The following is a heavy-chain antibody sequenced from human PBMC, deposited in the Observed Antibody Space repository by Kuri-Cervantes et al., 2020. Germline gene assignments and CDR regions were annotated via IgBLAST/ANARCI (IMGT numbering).Heavy chain of an antibody. CDR2: ISSSSSYI. J-gene: IGHJ4*02. D-gene: IGHD3-16*02. CDR3: VREPGKLSHS. CDR1: GFTFSNAW. Sequence: GESLKISCAASGFTFSNAWMSWVRQAPGKGLEWVSSISSSSSYIYYADSVKGRFTISRDNAKNSLYLQMNSLRAEDTAVYYCVREPGKLSHSWGQGTLVTVSS. V-gene: IGHV3-21*01.